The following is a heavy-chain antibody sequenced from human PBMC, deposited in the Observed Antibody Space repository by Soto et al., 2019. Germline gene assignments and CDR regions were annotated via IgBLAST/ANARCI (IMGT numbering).Heavy chain of an antibody. Sequence: GGSLRLSCAASGFTFSSYAMHWVRQAPGKGLEWVAVISYDGSNKYYADSVKGRFTISRDNSKNTLYLQLNSLRAEDTAVYYCARKNYYADSGFYDYWGQGALVTVSS. V-gene: IGHV3-30-3*01. CDR1: GFTFSSYA. CDR2: ISYDGSNK. CDR3: ARKNYYADSGFYDY. D-gene: IGHD3-22*01. J-gene: IGHJ4*02.